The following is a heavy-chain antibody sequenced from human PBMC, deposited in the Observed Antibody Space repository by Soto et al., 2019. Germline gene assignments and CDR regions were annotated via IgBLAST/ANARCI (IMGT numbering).Heavy chain of an antibody. V-gene: IGHV4-31*03. CDR3: ARGDWSSSYGFRTLYYFDY. Sequence: KPSETLSLTCTVSGGSISSGGYYWSWIRQHPGKGLEWIGYIYYSGSTYYNPSLKSRVTISVDTSKNQFSLKLSSVTAADTAVYYCARGDWSSSYGFRTLYYFDYWGQGTLVTVSS. CDR1: GGSISSGGYY. J-gene: IGHJ4*02. D-gene: IGHD5-18*01. CDR2: IYYSGST.